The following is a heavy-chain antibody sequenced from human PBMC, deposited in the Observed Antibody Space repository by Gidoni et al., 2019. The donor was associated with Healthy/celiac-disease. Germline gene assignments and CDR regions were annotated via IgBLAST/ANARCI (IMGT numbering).Heavy chain of an antibody. CDR3: AKDRTFGELLLGAFDI. CDR1: GFTFRSYA. V-gene: IGHV3-23*01. CDR2: ISGSGGST. J-gene: IGHJ3*02. Sequence: EVQLLESGGGLVQPGGSLRLSCAASGFTFRSYAMSWVRQAPGKGLEWVSAISGSGGSTYYADSVKGRFTISRDNSKNTLYLQMNSLRAEDTAVYYCAKDRTFGELLLGAFDIWGQGTMVTVSS. D-gene: IGHD3-10*01.